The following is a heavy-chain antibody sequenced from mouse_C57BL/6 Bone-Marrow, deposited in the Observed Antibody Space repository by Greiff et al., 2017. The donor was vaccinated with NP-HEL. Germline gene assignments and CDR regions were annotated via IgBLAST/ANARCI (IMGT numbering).Heavy chain of an antibody. J-gene: IGHJ4*01. CDR3: AGGHGYDYYAMDY. CDR1: GYTFTSYW. CDR2: IDPSDSYT. V-gene: IGHV1-69*01. Sequence: QVQLQQPGAELVMPGASVKLSCKASGYTFTSYWMQWVKQRPGQGLEWIGEIDPSDSYTNYNQKFKGKSTLTVDKSSGTAYMQLSSLTSEDSAVYYCAGGHGYDYYAMDYWGQGTSVTVSS. D-gene: IGHD2-2*01.